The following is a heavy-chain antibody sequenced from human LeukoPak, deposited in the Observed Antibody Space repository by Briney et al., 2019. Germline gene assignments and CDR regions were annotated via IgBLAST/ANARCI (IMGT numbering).Heavy chain of an antibody. CDR2: IIPIFGTA. CDR3: ARDGPGIAAAGTSY. CDR1: GGTFSSYA. J-gene: IGHJ4*02. V-gene: IGHV1-69*05. D-gene: IGHD6-13*01. Sequence: SVKVSCKASGGTFSSYAISWVRQAPGQGLEWMGRIIPIFGTANYAQKFQGRVTITTDESTSTAYMELSSLRSEDTAVYYCARDGPGIAAAGTSYWGQGTLVTVSS.